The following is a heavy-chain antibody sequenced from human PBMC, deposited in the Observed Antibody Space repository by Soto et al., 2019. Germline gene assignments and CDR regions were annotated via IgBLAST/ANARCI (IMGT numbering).Heavy chain of an antibody. V-gene: IGHV3-23*01. D-gene: IGHD4-4*01. Sequence: EVQLLESGGGLVQPGGSLRLSCAASGFTFNAYSMTWVRQAPGKGLEWVSAIGGSGGNRYYADSVRGRFTISRDNCKDTVDLQMNSLRVEDTAVYYCARVASDYINSVDNWGQGILVTVSS. CDR1: GFTFNAYS. CDR3: ARVASDYINSVDN. CDR2: IGGSGGNR. J-gene: IGHJ4*02.